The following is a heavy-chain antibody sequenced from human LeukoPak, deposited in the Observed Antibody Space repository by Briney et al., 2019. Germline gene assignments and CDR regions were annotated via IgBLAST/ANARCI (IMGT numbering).Heavy chain of an antibody. V-gene: IGHV4-38-2*02. CDR2: IYHSGST. Sequence: SETLSLTCTVSGYSISSGYYWGWIRQPPGKGLEWIGSIYHSGSTYYNPSLKSRVTISVDTSKNQFSLKLSSVTAADTAVYYCARGIAVAGTYFDYWGQGTLVTVSS. CDR1: GYSISSGYY. CDR3: ARGIAVAGTYFDY. J-gene: IGHJ4*02. D-gene: IGHD6-19*01.